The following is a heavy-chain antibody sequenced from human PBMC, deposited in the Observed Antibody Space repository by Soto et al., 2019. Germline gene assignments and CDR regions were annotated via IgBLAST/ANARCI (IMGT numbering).Heavy chain of an antibody. J-gene: IGHJ4*02. Sequence: GASVKVSCKASGGTFSSYAISWVRQAPGQGLEWMGGIIPIFGTANYAQKFQGRVTITADESTSTAYMELSSLRSEDTAVYYCARAHDRDGYNLFDYWGQGTLVTVSS. V-gene: IGHV1-69*13. D-gene: IGHD3-22*01. CDR2: IIPIFGTA. CDR3: ARAHDRDGYNLFDY. CDR1: GGTFSSYA.